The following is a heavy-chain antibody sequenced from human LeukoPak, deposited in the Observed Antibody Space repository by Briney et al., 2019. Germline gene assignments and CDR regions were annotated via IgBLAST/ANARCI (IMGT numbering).Heavy chain of an antibody. Sequence: GASVKVSCKASGYTFTGYYVHWVRQAPGQGLEWMGWINPNSGGTNYAQKFQGRVTMTRDTSISTAYMELSRLRSDDTAVYYCARQPTKYYDFWSGLKQWLVMDFDYWGQGTLVTVSS. CDR3: ARQPTKYYDFWSGLKQWLVMDFDY. J-gene: IGHJ4*02. D-gene: IGHD3-3*01. V-gene: IGHV1-2*02. CDR2: INPNSGGT. CDR1: GYTFTGYY.